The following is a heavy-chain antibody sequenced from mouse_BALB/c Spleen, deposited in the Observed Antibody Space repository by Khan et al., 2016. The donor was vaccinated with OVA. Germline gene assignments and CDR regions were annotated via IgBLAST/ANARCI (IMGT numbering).Heavy chain of an antibody. CDR1: GYTFTSYW. CDR3: ARRGKYDYDPSWFAY. D-gene: IGHD2-4*01. Sequence: QVQLQQSGAELVRPGASVKLSCKASGYTFTSYWMNWVRQRPGQGLDWIGKINPSDSETHYNQMFKDKATLTVDKSSGTAYMQLSSLTSEDSAVYYCARRGKYDYDPSWFAYWGQGTLVTVSA. CDR2: INPSDSET. V-gene: IGHV1-61*01. J-gene: IGHJ3*01.